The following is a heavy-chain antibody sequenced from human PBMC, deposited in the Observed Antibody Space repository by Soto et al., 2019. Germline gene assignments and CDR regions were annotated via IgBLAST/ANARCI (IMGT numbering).Heavy chain of an antibody. V-gene: IGHV1-69*18. CDR3: ARERGGWSSGYCDY. Sequence: QVQLVQSGAEVRSPGSSVSVSCKTSGGTFSVHAINWVRQAPGQGLEWMGMIIPLYGRTNYAHNLQGRVTITADESTRTSTLELSSLTSEDTAVYFCARERGGWSSGYCDYWGQGTQVTISS. D-gene: IGHD3-16*01. J-gene: IGHJ4*02. CDR1: GGTFSVHA. CDR2: IIPLYGRT.